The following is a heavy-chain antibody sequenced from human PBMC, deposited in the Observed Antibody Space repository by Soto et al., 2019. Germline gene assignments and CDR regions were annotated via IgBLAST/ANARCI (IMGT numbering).Heavy chain of an antibody. CDR2: TWYDGSKE. V-gene: IGHV3-33*01. CDR1: GFTFNTYG. J-gene: IGHJ6*02. Sequence: QVQLVESGGGVVQPGRSLRLSCAVSGFTFNTYGIHWVRQAPGKGLEWVAVTWYDGSKEYFGDSVKGRFTISRDSSKNTLFLQMNSLRDEDTAVYYCARNLPVYSSSTLYYFYGMDVWGQGTTVTVSS. CDR3: ARNLPVYSSSTLYYFYGMDV. D-gene: IGHD2-2*01.